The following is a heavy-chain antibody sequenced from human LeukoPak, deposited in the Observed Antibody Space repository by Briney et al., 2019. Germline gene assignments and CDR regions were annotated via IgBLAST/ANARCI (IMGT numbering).Heavy chain of an antibody. CDR3: ARDSYSWFDP. CDR1: GGSISSYY. CDR2: IYYSGST. Sequence: SETLSLTCTVSGGSISSYYWSWIGQPPGKRLEWIGYIYYSGSTNYNPSLKSRVTISVDTSKNQFSLKLRSVTAADTAVYYCARDSYSWFDPWGQGTLVTVSS. J-gene: IGHJ5*02. V-gene: IGHV4-59*01.